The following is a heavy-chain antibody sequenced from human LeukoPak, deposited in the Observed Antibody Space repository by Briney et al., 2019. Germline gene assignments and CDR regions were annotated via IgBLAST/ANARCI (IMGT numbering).Heavy chain of an antibody. Sequence: ASVKVSCKASGYTFTSYYMHWVRHAPGQGLEWMGIINPSGGSTSYAQKFQGRVTMTRDMSTSTVYMELSSLRSEDTAVYYCARDTRLVPPHPIAVAGAYYFDYWGQGTLVTVSS. CDR1: GYTFTSYY. J-gene: IGHJ4*02. V-gene: IGHV1-46*01. CDR3: ARDTRLVPPHPIAVAGAYYFDY. D-gene: IGHD6-19*01. CDR2: INPSGGST.